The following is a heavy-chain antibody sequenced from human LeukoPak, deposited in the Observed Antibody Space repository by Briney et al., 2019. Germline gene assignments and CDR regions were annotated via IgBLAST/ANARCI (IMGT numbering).Heavy chain of an antibody. CDR2: IASSGTYI. Sequence: GGSLRLSCAASGFSFSSYAMSWVRQAPGKGLEWVSCIASSGTYIYYADSVKGRFTISRDGAKKSLYLQMDSLRAEDTAVYYCVRVGRGYSSYFDNWGQGTLVTVSS. D-gene: IGHD5-18*01. J-gene: IGHJ4*02. V-gene: IGHV3-21*01. CDR3: VRVGRGYSSYFDN. CDR1: GFSFSSYA.